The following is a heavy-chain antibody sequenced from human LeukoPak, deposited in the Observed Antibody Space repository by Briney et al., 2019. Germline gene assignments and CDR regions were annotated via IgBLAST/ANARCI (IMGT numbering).Heavy chain of an antibody. CDR2: ISSGGSAI. J-gene: IGHJ4*02. V-gene: IGHV3-48*03. CDR3: ARNDYSTSSYFY. Sequence: GGSVRLSCAASGFTFSSYEMNWVRQAPGKGLEWVSYISSGGSAIYYADSVKGRFTISRDNAKNSLSLQMNSLRAEDTAVYYCARNDYSTSSYFYWGQGTLVTVSS. D-gene: IGHD6-6*01. CDR1: GFTFSSYE.